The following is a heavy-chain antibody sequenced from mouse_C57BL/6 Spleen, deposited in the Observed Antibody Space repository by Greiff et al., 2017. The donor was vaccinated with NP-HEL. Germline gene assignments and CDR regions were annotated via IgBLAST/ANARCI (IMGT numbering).Heavy chain of an antibody. Sequence: VQLQQSGAELVRPGASVKLSCKASGYTFTDYYINWVKQRPGQGLEWIARIYPGSGNTYYNEKFKGKATLTAEKSSSTAYMQLSSLTSEDSAVYFCARETTVVATNYYAMDYWGQGTSVTVSS. J-gene: IGHJ4*01. CDR1: GYTFTDYY. CDR2: IYPGSGNT. CDR3: ARETTVVATNYYAMDY. V-gene: IGHV1-76*01. D-gene: IGHD1-1*01.